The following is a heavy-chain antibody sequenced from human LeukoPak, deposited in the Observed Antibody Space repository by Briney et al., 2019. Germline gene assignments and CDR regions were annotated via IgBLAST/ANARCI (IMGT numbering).Heavy chain of an antibody. V-gene: IGHV1-69*13. CDR2: IIPIFGTA. J-gene: IGHJ6*03. D-gene: IGHD3-10*01. CDR3: ARDRGGWFGESKYYYYYMDV. CDR1: GGTFSSYA. Sequence: ASVKVSCKASGGTFSSYAISWVRQAPGQGLEWMGGIIPIFGTANYAQKFQGRVTITADESTSTAYMELSSLRSEDTAVYYCARDRGGWFGESKYYYYYMDVWSKGTTVTISS.